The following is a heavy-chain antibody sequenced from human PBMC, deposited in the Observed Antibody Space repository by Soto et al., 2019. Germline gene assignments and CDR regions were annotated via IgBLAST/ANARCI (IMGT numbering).Heavy chain of an antibody. D-gene: IGHD3-22*01. CDR1: GGTFSSYA. Sequence: PSVKVSCKASGGTFSSYAISWVRQAPGQGLEWMGGIIPIFGTANYAQKFQGRVTITADESTSTAYMELSSLRSEDTAVYYCARASPMIVGEADAFDIWGQGTMVTVSS. CDR3: ARASPMIVGEADAFDI. V-gene: IGHV1-69*13. J-gene: IGHJ3*02. CDR2: IIPIFGTA.